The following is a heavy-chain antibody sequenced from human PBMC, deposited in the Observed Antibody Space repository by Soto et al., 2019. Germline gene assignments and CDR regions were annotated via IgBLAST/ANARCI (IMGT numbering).Heavy chain of an antibody. Sequence: VQLVQSGDEVKKPGASVKVSCKASGYKFKNYGITWVRQAPGQGLEWMAWISVYHGNTKYAQKVQGRVSMTTDTSTSTAYMELCSLTSDDTVVYYCVRGRPLYYAASTVSYFYYAMDVWGQGPPVTVSS. CDR2: ISVYHGNT. D-gene: IGHD3-3*01. V-gene: IGHV1-18*01. J-gene: IGHJ6*02. CDR3: VRGRPLYYAASTVSYFYYAMDV. CDR1: GYKFKNYG.